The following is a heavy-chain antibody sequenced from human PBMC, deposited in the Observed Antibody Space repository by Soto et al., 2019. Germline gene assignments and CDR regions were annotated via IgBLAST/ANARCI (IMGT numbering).Heavy chain of an antibody. CDR1: GGSVSSGSYY. CDR3: ARDRGSGWFFDY. D-gene: IGHD6-19*01. Sequence: SETLSLTCTVSGGSVSSGSYYWSWIRQPPGKGLEWIGYIYYSGSTNYNPSLKSRVTISVDTSKNQFSLKLSSVTAADTTVYYCARDRGSGWFFDYWGQGTLVTVSS. J-gene: IGHJ4*02. V-gene: IGHV4-61*01. CDR2: IYYSGST.